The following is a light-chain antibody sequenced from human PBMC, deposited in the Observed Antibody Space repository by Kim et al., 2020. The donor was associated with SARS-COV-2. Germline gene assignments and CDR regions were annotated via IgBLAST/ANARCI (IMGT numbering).Light chain of an antibody. V-gene: IGLV3-21*04. CDR3: QVWDRTSDRV. CDR2: YDS. J-gene: IGLJ3*02. Sequence: ATGKTARHTCGGENSGAKCVHWYQQKPGQAPVVVIYYDSGRPSGIPAGFSGPNSGNTATLPSSRVEAGDEADYYCQVWDRTSDRVFGGGTQLPGL. CDR1: NSGAKC.